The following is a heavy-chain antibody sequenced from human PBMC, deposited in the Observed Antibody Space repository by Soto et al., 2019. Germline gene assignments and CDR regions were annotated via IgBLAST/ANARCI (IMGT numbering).Heavy chain of an antibody. V-gene: IGHV5-10-1*01. D-gene: IGHD3-3*01. J-gene: IGHJ4*02. Sequence: EVQLVQSGAEVKKPGESLRISCKGSGYSFTSYWISRVRQVPGNSLEWMGRIDPSDSYTTSSPSFQGHVTISADKSISTAYLQWSSPRASDNPMYYCARLSYYGYWGQGTLVTVSS. CDR2: IDPSDSYT. CDR3: ARLSYYGY. CDR1: GYSFTSYW.